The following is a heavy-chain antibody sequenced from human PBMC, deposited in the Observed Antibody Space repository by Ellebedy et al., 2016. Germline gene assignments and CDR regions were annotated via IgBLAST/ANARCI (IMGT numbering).Heavy chain of an antibody. CDR2: INHSGST. CDR1: GGSFSGYY. CDR3: ARGGDSSGYLNRTPTQQFDY. J-gene: IGHJ4*02. V-gene: IGHV4-34*01. D-gene: IGHD3-22*01. Sequence: SETLSLXXAVYGGSFSGYYWSWIRQPPGKGLEWIGEINHSGSTNYNPSLKSRVTISVDTSKNQFSLKLSSVTAADTAVYYCARGGDSSGYLNRTPTQQFDYWGQGTLVTVSS.